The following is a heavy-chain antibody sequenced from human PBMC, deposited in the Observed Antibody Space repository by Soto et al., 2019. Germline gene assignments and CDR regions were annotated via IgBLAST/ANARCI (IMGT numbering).Heavy chain of an antibody. Sequence: SETLSLTCAVYGGSFSGYYWSWIRQPPGKGLEWIGEISHSGSTNYNPSLKSRVTISVDTSKNQFSLKLSSVTAADTAVYYCARGPDCSGGGCYRTFGYWGQGTLVTVSS. CDR3: ARGPDCSGGGCYRTFGY. CDR1: GGSFSGYY. J-gene: IGHJ4*02. CDR2: ISHSGST. V-gene: IGHV4-34*01. D-gene: IGHD2-15*01.